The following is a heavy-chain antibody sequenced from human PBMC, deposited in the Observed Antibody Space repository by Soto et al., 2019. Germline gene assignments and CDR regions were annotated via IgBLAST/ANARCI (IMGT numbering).Heavy chain of an antibody. J-gene: IGHJ3*02. Sequence: EVQLVESGGGLVQPGGSLKLSCAASGFTFSGSAMHWVRQASGKGLEWVGRIRSKANSYATAYAASVKGRFTISRDDSKNTAYLQMNSLKTEDTAVYYCTRLSLNYASGRGMFWSGDDAFDIWGQGTMVTVSS. D-gene: IGHD3-10*01. V-gene: IGHV3-73*02. CDR2: IRSKANSYAT. CDR1: GFTFSGSA. CDR3: TRLSLNYASGRGMFWSGDDAFDI.